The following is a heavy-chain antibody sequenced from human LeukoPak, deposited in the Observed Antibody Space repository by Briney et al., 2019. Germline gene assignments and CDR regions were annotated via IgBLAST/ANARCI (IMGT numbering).Heavy chain of an antibody. Sequence: SSETLSLTCAVSGGSISSDNYYWGWIRQPPGKGLEWIGSIYYSGSTYYNPSLKSRVTISVDTSKNQFSLKLSSVTAADTAVYYCARTRYYYNSRSYGAPYYFDYWGQGTLVTVSS. J-gene: IGHJ4*02. CDR2: IYYSGST. V-gene: IGHV4-39*01. CDR1: GGSISSDNYY. D-gene: IGHD3-10*01. CDR3: ARTRYYYNSRSYGAPYYFDY.